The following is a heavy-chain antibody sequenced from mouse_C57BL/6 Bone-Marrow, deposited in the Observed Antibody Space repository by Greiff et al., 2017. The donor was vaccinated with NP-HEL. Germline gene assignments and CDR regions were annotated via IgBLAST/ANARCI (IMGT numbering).Heavy chain of an antibody. V-gene: IGHV1-55*01. CDR3: ARDYYGSNYWYFDV. Sequence: QVQLQQSGAELVKPGASVKMSCKASGYTFTSYCITWVKQRPGQGLEWIGDIYPGSGSTNYNEKFKSKATLTVDTSSSTAYMQLSSLTSEDSAVYYCARDYYGSNYWYFDVWGTGTTVTVSS. D-gene: IGHD1-1*01. CDR1: GYTFTSYC. CDR2: IYPGSGST. J-gene: IGHJ1*03.